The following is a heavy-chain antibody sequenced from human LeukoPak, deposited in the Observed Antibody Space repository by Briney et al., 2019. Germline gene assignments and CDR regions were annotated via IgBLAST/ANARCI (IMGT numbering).Heavy chain of an antibody. CDR2: IYYSGST. D-gene: IGHD5-18*01. V-gene: IGHV4-31*03. Sequence: PSETLSLTCTVSGGSISRGGYYWSWIRQHPGKGLEWIGYIYYSGSTYYNPSLKSRVTISVDTSKNQFSLKLSSVTAADTAVYYCARETKYSYGNAFDIWGQGTMVTVSS. J-gene: IGHJ3*02. CDR3: ARETKYSYGNAFDI. CDR1: GGSISRGGYY.